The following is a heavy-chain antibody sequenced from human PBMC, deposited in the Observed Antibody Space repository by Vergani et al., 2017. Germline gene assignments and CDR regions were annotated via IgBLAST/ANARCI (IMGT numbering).Heavy chain of an antibody. CDR2: IYHSGST. CDR3: ARDFGSNYCTNGVCYNFNWFDP. D-gene: IGHD2-8*01. V-gene: IGHV4-30-2*01. CDR1: GDSISSGGYS. J-gene: IGHJ5*02. Sequence: QLQLQESGSGLVKPSQTLSLTCAVSGDSISSGGYSWSWIRQPPGKGLEWIGYIYHSGSTNYNPSLKSRVTISVDKSKNQFSLKLSSVTAADTAVYYCARDFGSNYCTNGVCYNFNWFDPWGQGTLVTVSS.